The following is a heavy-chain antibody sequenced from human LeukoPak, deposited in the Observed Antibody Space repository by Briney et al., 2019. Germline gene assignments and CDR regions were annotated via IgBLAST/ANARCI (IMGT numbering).Heavy chain of an antibody. D-gene: IGHD3-9*01. CDR2: ISGGGGSR. CDR3: AKFYEISTGYFDC. V-gene: IGHV3-23*01. CDR1: GFTLSSYA. J-gene: IGHJ4*02. Sequence: GRCLRPSCAASGFTLSSYAMSWVRQSPGKGLEWVSGISGGGGSRYYAGSVMCGFTISSDNSKNTQYLQMNSLRAEDTAVYYCAKFYEISTGYFDCGGQGTLVTVS.